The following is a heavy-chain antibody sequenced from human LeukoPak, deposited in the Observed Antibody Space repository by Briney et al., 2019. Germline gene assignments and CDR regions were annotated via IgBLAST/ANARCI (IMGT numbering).Heavy chain of an antibody. CDR1: GGSFSGYY. CDR3: ARGKNYYGWNLSYGMDV. J-gene: IGHJ6*02. V-gene: IGHV4-34*01. CDR2: INHSGST. Sequence: PSETLSLTCAVYGGSFSGYYWSWIRQPPGKGLEWIGEINHSGSTNYNPALKSRGTISVDTSKNQYSLKLSSVNAADTAVYYCARGKNYYGWNLSYGMDVWGQGTTVTVSS. D-gene: IGHD3-10*01.